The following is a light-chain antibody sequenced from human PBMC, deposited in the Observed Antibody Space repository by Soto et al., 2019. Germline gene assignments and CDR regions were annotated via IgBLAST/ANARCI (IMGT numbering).Light chain of an antibody. Sequence: DIQMTQSPSSLSASVGDRVTISCRASQSMSTYLYWYQQKPGKAPKLLIHAASSLQSGVPSRFSGSGSGTDFTLTISSLQPEDFATYYCQQSYSTPYTFGQGTKLEIK. CDR3: QQSYSTPYT. J-gene: IGKJ2*01. V-gene: IGKV1-39*01. CDR1: QSMSTY. CDR2: AAS.